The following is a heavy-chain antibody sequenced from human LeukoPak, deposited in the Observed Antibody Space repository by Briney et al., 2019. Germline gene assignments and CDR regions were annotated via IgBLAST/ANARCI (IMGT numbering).Heavy chain of an antibody. J-gene: IGHJ4*02. CDR3: ARVFGGNYPFDY. Sequence: GGSLRLSCAASAFTFSSYAMHWVRQAPGKGLEWVAVISYDGSNKYYADSVKGRFTISRDNSKNTLYLQMNSLRAEDTAVYYCARVFGGNYPFDYWGQGTLVTVSS. CDR2: ISYDGSNK. V-gene: IGHV3-30*04. D-gene: IGHD4-23*01. CDR1: AFTFSSYA.